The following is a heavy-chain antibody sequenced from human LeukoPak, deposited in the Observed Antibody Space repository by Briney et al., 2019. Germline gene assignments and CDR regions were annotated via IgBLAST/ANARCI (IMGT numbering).Heavy chain of an antibody. D-gene: IGHD1-7*01. CDR2: ISAYNGNT. Sequence: ASVKVSCKASGYTFTSYGISWVRQAPGQGLEWMGWISAYNGNTNYAQKLQGRVTMTTDTSTSTAYMELRSLRSDDTAVYYCARRAEVYNWNYADAFDIWGQGTMVTVSS. CDR1: GYTFTSYG. CDR3: ARRAEVYNWNYADAFDI. V-gene: IGHV1-18*01. J-gene: IGHJ3*02.